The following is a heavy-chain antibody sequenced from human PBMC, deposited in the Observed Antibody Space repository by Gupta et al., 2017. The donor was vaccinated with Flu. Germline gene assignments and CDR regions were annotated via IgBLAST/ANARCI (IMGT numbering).Heavy chain of an antibody. V-gene: IGHV1-2*06. D-gene: IGHD3-3*01. J-gene: IGHJ4*02. CDR3: ARAGGVIFGVVTPYYFDY. Sequence: QGLEWMGRINPNSGGTNYAQKFQGRVTMTRDTSISTAYMELSRLRSDDTAVYYCARAGGVIFGVVTPYYFDYWGQGTLVTGSS. CDR2: INPNSGGT.